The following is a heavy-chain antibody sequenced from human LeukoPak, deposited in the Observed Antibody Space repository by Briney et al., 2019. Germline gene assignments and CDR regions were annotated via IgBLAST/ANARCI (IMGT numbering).Heavy chain of an antibody. CDR3: ASRIAVAGRNFDY. Sequence: PSETLSLTCAVSGGSISSSNWWSWVRQPPGKGLEWIGEIYHSGSTNYNPSLKSRVTISVDKSKYQFSLKLSSVTAADTAVYYCASRIAVAGRNFDYWGQGTLVTVSS. CDR1: GGSISSSNW. V-gene: IGHV4-4*02. D-gene: IGHD6-19*01. J-gene: IGHJ4*02. CDR2: IYHSGST.